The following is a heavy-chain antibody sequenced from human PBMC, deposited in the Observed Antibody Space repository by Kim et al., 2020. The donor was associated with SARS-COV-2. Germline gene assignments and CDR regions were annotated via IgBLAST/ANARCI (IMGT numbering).Heavy chain of an antibody. CDR3: ARARVVDDSSGYYYPAALVDWFDP. Sequence: SETLSLTCTVSGGSISSYYWSWIRQPPGKGLEWIGYIYYSGSTNYNPSLKSRVTISVDTSKNQFSLKLSSVTAADTAVYYCARARVVDDSSGYYYPAALVDWFDPWGQGTLVTVSS. CDR2: IYYSGST. J-gene: IGHJ5*02. D-gene: IGHD3-22*01. V-gene: IGHV4-59*01. CDR1: GGSISSYY.